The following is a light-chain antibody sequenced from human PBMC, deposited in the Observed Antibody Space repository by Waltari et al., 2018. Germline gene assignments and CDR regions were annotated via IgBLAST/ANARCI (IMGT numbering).Light chain of an antibody. Sequence: EIVMTQSPATLSVSPGDRATLSCRARQSVSSNLAWYQQHPGQAPRLLIYAASTRATGVPARFSGSGSGTDFTLTISSLQSEDFAVYYCQQYNGWPRTFGQGTKVEI. V-gene: IGKV3-15*01. CDR2: AAS. CDR1: QSVSSN. CDR3: QQYNGWPRT. J-gene: IGKJ1*01.